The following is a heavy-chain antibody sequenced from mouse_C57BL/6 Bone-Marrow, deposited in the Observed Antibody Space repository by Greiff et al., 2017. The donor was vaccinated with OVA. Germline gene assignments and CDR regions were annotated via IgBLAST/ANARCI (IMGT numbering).Heavy chain of an antibody. Sequence: QVHVKQSGAELVRPGASVKLSCKASGYTFTDYYINWVKQRPGQGLEWIARIYPGSGNTYYNEKFKGKATLTAEKSSSTAYMQLSSLTSEDSAVYFCARENNWPDYWGQGTTLTVSS. CDR3: ARENNWPDY. CDR2: IYPGSGNT. V-gene: IGHV1-76*01. D-gene: IGHD4-1*01. J-gene: IGHJ2*01. CDR1: GYTFTDYY.